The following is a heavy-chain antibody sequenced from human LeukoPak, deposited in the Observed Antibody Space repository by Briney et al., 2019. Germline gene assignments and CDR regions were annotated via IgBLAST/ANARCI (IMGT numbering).Heavy chain of an antibody. CDR1: GFTFSSYA. J-gene: IGHJ3*02. D-gene: IGHD3-16*01. V-gene: IGHV3-23*01. CDR2: ISGSGGST. Sequence: GGSLRLSCAASGFTFSSYAMSWVRQAPGKGLEWVSAISGSGGSTYYADSVKGRFTISRDNSKNTVHLQMNSLRAEDTAIYYCAKDQWGAFDIRGQGTIVTVSS. CDR3: AKDQWGAFDI.